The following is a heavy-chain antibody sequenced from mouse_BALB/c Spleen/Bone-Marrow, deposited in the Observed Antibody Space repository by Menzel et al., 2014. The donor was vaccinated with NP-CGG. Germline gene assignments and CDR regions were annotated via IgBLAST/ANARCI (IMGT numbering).Heavy chain of an antibody. Sequence: VQLQQSGAELMKPGASVKISCKATGYTFSSYWIEWVKQRPGHGLEWIGEILPESGSTNYNEKFKGKATFTADTSSNTPYMQLSSLASEGSAVYYCAREDGLWYFDVWGAGTTVTVSS. V-gene: IGHV1-9*01. J-gene: IGHJ1*01. CDR1: GYTFSSYW. CDR2: ILPESGST. D-gene: IGHD1-1*01. CDR3: AREDGLWYFDV.